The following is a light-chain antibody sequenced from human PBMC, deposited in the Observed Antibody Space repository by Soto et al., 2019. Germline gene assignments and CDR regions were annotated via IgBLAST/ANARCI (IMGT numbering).Light chain of an antibody. V-gene: IGKV1-39*01. J-gene: IGKJ5*01. CDR3: QQSHTFPIP. CDR2: AAS. Sequence: IQMTQSKYSLSASVGDRVTITCRASQSISSYLNWYQQKPGKAPKLLIYAASNLQSGVPSRFSASGSGTDFTLTINNLQPEDFATYYCQQSHTFPIPFGHGTLLEIK. CDR1: QSISSY.